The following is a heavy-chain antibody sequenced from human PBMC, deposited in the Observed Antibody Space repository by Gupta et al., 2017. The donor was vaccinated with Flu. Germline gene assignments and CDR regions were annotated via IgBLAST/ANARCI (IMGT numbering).Heavy chain of an antibody. CDR2: ITWNSDTI. Sequence: EVQLVESGGALLQPGRSLRLPCAASGIPFDDYAMHWVRQAPGKGLEWVSGITWNSDTIGYADSVKGRFTLSRDTAKNSLYLQMNSLRPEDTALYYCVKDRGYTWDAIDFWGQGTMVTVSS. J-gene: IGHJ3*01. CDR1: GIPFDDYA. D-gene: IGHD2-15*01. CDR3: VKDRGYTWDAIDF. V-gene: IGHV3-9*01.